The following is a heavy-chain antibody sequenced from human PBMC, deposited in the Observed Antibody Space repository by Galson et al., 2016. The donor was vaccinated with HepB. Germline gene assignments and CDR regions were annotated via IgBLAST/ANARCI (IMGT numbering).Heavy chain of an antibody. CDR1: GFTFSGYW. CDR2: ISTDGSST. V-gene: IGHV3-74*01. J-gene: IGHJ4*02. D-gene: IGHD2-8*01. CDR3: VTFGVVPDRRNFDH. Sequence: SLRLSCAASGFTFSGYWMHWVRQDPGTGLLWISRISTDGSSTNYADSVRGRFTISRDNAKNTLYLQMNSLRDEDTAVYYCVTFGVVPDRRNFDHWGQGTLVTVSS.